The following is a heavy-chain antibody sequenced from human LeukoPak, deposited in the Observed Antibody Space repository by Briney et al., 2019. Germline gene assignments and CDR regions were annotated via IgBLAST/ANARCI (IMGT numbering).Heavy chain of an antibody. Sequence: GESLQISCKSSGYRFTSYWNGWVRQMPGKGLEGMGIIYPGDSDTRYSPSFQGQVTISADKSISTAYLQWSSLKASDSAMYYCARSNFGGGWLGGGVHFDYWGQGTLVTVSS. D-gene: IGHD6-19*01. V-gene: IGHV5-51*01. CDR3: ARSNFGGGWLGGGVHFDY. CDR2: IYPGDSDT. CDR1: GYRFTSYW. J-gene: IGHJ4*02.